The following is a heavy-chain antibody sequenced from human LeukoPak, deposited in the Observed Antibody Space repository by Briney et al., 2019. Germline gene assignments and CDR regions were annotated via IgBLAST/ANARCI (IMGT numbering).Heavy chain of an antibody. CDR1: GYTFTSYA. CDR2: INAGNGNT. D-gene: IGHD6-19*01. Sequence: GASVKVSCKASGYTFTSYAMHWVRQAPGQRLEWMGWINAGNGNTKYSQKFQGRVTITRGTSASTAYMELSSLRSEDTAVYYCARMYSSGWYYFDYWGQGTLVTVSS. J-gene: IGHJ4*02. V-gene: IGHV1-3*01. CDR3: ARMYSSGWYYFDY.